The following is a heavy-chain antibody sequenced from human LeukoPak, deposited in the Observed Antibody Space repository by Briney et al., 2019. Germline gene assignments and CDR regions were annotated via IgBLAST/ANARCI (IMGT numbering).Heavy chain of an antibody. CDR1: GGTLSSYV. D-gene: IGHD3-10*01. J-gene: IGHJ4*02. Sequence: ASVKVSCKASGGTLSSYVISWVRQAPGQGLEWMGGIIPIFGTANYAQKFQGRVTITADESTSTAYMELSSLRSEDTAVYYCARDLPEVHGDYFDYWGQGTLVTVSS. CDR3: ARDLPEVHGDYFDY. CDR2: IIPIFGTA. V-gene: IGHV1-69*13.